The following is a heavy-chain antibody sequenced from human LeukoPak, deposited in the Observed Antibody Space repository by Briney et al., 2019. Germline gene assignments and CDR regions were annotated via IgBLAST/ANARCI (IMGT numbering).Heavy chain of an antibody. J-gene: IGHJ5*02. CDR2: IYYSGST. CDR3: AREEGIWNIVLMVYAIFWFDP. V-gene: IGHV4-39*07. D-gene: IGHD2-8*01. CDR1: GGSISRSRDY. Sequence: SETLSLTCTVSGGSISRSRDYWGWIRQPPGKGLEWIGSIYYSGSTYYNPSLKSRVTISGDTSKNRFSLKLSSVTAADTAMYYCAREEGIWNIVLMVYAIFWFDPWGQGTLVTVSS.